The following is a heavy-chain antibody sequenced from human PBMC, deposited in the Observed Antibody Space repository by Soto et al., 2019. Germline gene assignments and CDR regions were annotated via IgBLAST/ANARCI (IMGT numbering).Heavy chain of an antibody. CDR3: ARVYGSGTSDDY. CDR1: GYTFTSYG. V-gene: IGHV1-18*01. J-gene: IGHJ4*02. Sequence: ASVKVSCKASGYTFTSYGISWVRQAPGQGLEWMGWISAYNGNTNYAQKFQGRVTMTTDTSTSTAYMEVNSLRAEDTAVYYCARVYGSGTSDDYWGQGTLVTVSS. CDR2: ISAYNGNT. D-gene: IGHD3-10*01.